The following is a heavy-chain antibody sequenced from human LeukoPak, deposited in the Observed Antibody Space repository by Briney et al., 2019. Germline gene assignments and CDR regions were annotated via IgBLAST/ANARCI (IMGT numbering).Heavy chain of an antibody. CDR3: ARSRGWLQSHPLGY. CDR1: GGSFSGYY. J-gene: IGHJ4*02. CDR2: IHHSGST. Sequence: SETLSLTCAVYGGSFSGYYWSWIRRPPGKGLECIGEIHHSGSTNYNPSLKSRVTLSVDTSKNQFSLKLSSVTAADTAVYYCARSRGWLQSHPLGYWGQGTLVTVPS. V-gene: IGHV4-34*01. D-gene: IGHD5-24*01.